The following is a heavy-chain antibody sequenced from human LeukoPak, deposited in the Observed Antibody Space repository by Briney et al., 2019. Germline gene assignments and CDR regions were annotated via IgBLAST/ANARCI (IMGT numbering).Heavy chain of an antibody. CDR3: ARLDQLIVDYWYFDL. V-gene: IGHV4-34*01. CDR2: ITRYGNT. Sequence: SETLSLTCGVSGGPVSGYYWSWLRQSPGKGLEWIGEITRYGNTNYNPSLKSRVIISKDTSRSQISLTLISLTAADTAVYFCARLDQLIVDYWYFDLWGRGTQVTVSS. J-gene: IGHJ2*01. D-gene: IGHD2-21*01. CDR1: GGPVSGYY.